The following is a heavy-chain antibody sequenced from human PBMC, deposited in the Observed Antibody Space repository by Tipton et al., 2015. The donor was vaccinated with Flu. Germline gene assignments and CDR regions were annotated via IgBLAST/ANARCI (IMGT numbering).Heavy chain of an antibody. D-gene: IGHD6-13*01. Sequence: TLSLTCNVSSGSLSGYYWSWIRQPAGKGLEWIGRIYTSGNTNYSPSLKSRVTMSVDTSKNQFSLKLSSMTAADTAVYYCATLQAPPGPPSWGQGTLVTVSS. J-gene: IGHJ5*02. CDR3: ATLQAPPGPPS. CDR2: IYTSGNT. CDR1: SGSLSGYY. V-gene: IGHV4-4*07.